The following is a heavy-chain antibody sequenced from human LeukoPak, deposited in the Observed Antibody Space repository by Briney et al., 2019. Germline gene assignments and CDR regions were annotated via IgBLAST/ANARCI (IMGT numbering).Heavy chain of an antibody. D-gene: IGHD3-22*01. V-gene: IGHV3-7*01. CDR2: IKQDGSEK. Sequence: GGSLRLSCAASGFTFSSYWMSWVRQAPGKGLEWVANIKQDGSEKYYVDSVKGRFTISRDNAKNSLYLQMNSLRAEDTAVYYCARRKGYYYDSSGYYRTYYFDYWGQGTLVTVSS. CDR1: GFTFSSYW. J-gene: IGHJ4*02. CDR3: ARRKGYYYDSSGYYRTYYFDY.